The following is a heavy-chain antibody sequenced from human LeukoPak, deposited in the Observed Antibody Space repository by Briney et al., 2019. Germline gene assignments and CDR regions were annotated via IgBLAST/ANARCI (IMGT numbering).Heavy chain of an antibody. V-gene: IGHV3-20*04. CDR1: GFTFGNYG. CDR3: ARAVGYSGFSDY. J-gene: IGHJ4*02. CDR2: INWNGGST. D-gene: IGHD5-12*01. Sequence: GGSLRLSCAASGFTFGNYGMSWVRQAPGKGLEWVSGINWNGGSTGYADSVRGRFTISRDNAKNSLYLQMNSLRAEDTAVYYCARAVGYSGFSDYWGQGTLVTVSS.